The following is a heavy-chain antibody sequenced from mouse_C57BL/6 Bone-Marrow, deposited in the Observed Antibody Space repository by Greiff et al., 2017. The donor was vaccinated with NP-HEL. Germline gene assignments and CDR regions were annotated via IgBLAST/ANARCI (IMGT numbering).Heavy chain of an antibody. CDR2: IHPNSGST. D-gene: IGHD2-5*01. V-gene: IGHV1-64*01. Sequence: VQLQQSGAELVKPGASVKLSCKASGYTFTSYWMHWVKQRPGQGLEWIGMIHPNSGSTNYNEKFKSKATLTVDKSSSTAYMQLSSLTSEDSAVYYCARLLYSNYEDAMDYWGQGTSVTVSS. CDR3: ARLLYSNYEDAMDY. J-gene: IGHJ4*01. CDR1: GYTFTSYW.